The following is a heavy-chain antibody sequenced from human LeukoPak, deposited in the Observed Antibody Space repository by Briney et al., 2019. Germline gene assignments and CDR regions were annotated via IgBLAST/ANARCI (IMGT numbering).Heavy chain of an antibody. D-gene: IGHD1-1*01. CDR1: GFNFNNYD. CDR2: IKFHGHET. Sequence: GGSLRLSCVASGFNFNNYDLHWVRQAPGKGLERVAFIKFHGHETFYADSVEGRFTFSRDNSRNTVYLQMNSLRSEDTAVYYCAREAPICRNADCRTGFDYWGQGTLVAVSS. CDR3: AREAPICRNADCRTGFDY. V-gene: IGHV3-30*02. J-gene: IGHJ4*02.